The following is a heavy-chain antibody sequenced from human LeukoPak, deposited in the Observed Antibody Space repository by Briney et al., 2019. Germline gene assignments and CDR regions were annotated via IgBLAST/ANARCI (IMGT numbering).Heavy chain of an antibody. CDR2: IYTSGST. J-gene: IGHJ6*03. CDR1: GGSISSGSYY. CDR3: ARAGTTVTQYYYYYMDV. Sequence: SETLSLTCTVSGGSISSGSYYWSWIRQPAGKGLEWIGRIYTSGSTNYNPSLKSRVTISVDTSKNQFSLKLSSVTAADTAVYYCARAGTTVTQYYYYYMDVWGKGTTVTISS. D-gene: IGHD4-17*01. V-gene: IGHV4-61*02.